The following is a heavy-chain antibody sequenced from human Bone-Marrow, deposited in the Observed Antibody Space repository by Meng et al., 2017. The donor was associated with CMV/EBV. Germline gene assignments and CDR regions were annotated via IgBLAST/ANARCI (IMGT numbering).Heavy chain of an antibody. CDR2: IYYSGST. D-gene: IGHD6-19*01. V-gene: IGHV4-39*07. CDR1: GGSISSSSYY. J-gene: IGHJ5*02. Sequence: SETLSLTCTVSGGSISSSSYYWGWIRQPPGKGLEWIGSIYYSGSTNYNPSLKSRVTISVDTSKNQFSLKLSSVTAADTAVYYCARKGPYSSGWYVGYWFDPWGQGTLVTVSS. CDR3: ARKGPYSSGWYVGYWFDP.